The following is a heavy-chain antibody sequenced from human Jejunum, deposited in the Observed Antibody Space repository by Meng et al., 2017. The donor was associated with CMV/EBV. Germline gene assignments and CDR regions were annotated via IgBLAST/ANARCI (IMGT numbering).Heavy chain of an antibody. D-gene: IGHD4-17*01. Sequence: QVQLVQSGAAMKQPGASVKVSCKASGYSFSDYNVNWVRQAPGQGLEWMGRINAKSGDTKYAQKFQGRVTMTRDTSISTGYMELSSLTSDDTAIYYFARFTVATGAYWGQGTLVTVSS. CDR2: INAKSGDT. CDR3: ARFTVATGAY. V-gene: IGHV1-2*06. CDR1: GYSFSDYN. J-gene: IGHJ4*02.